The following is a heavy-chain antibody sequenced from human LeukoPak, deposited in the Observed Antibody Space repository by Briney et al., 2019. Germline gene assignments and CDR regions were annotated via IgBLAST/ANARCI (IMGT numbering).Heavy chain of an antibody. CDR1: GYTFSDYA. Sequence: ASVKVSCKASGYTFSDYAMHWVRQAPGRRFEWMGWIDAGNGDTRYSQKFQGRVTITRDTSASTAYIELRSLRSEDTAMYYCARGGTSDWPLDHWGQETLVTISS. CDR3: ARGGTSDWPLDH. D-gene: IGHD2-2*01. V-gene: IGHV1-3*01. CDR2: IDAGNGDT. J-gene: IGHJ4*02.